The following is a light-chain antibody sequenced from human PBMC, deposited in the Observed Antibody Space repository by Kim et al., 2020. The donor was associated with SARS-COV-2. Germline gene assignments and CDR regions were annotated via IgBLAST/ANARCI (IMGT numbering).Light chain of an antibody. V-gene: IGLV6-57*01. J-gene: IGLJ2*01. CDR3: QSYDSNTQV. CDR1: SGGIASNY. Sequence: GKTVTISCTRSSGGIASNYVQWYQQRPGSSPTTVIYEDNQRPSGVPDRFSGSIDSSSNSASLTISGLKTEDEADYYCQSYDSNTQVFGGGTQLTVL. CDR2: EDN.